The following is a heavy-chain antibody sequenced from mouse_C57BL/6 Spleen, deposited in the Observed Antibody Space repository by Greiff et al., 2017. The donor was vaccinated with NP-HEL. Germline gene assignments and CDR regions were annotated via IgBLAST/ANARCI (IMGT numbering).Heavy chain of an antibody. Sequence: QVQLQQSGAELVRPGASVKLSCKASGYTFTDYYINWVKQRPGQGLEWIARIYPGSGNTYYNEKFKGKATLTAEKSSSTAYMQLSSLTSEDSAVYFCARGGLYYYGSLDVWGTGTTVTVSS. CDR3: ARGGLYYYGSLDV. V-gene: IGHV1-76*01. CDR1: GYTFTDYY. D-gene: IGHD1-1*01. CDR2: IYPGSGNT. J-gene: IGHJ1*03.